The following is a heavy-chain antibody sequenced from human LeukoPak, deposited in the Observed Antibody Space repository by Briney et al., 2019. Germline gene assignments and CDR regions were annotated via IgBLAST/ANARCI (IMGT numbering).Heavy chain of an antibody. V-gene: IGHV3-33*01. Sequence: PGRSLRLSCAVSGFTFSSYGMHWVRQAPGKGLEWVALIWYNGSKKYYADAVKGRFTISRDNSKNTLYLQMDSLGAEDTAVYYCAREHNYYDTSGYYHASTCFDCWGQGTRVTVSS. CDR2: IWYNGSKK. CDR1: GFTFSSYG. CDR3: AREHNYYDTSGYYHASTCFDC. J-gene: IGHJ4*02. D-gene: IGHD3-22*01.